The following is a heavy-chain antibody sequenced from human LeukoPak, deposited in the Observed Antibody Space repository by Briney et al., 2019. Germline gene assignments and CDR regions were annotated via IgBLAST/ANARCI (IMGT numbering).Heavy chain of an antibody. J-gene: IGHJ3*02. CDR3: AAVEMATIYAFDI. CDR2: IYYSGST. V-gene: IGHV4-59*08. D-gene: IGHD5-12*01. CDR1: GGSISSYY. Sequence: PSETLSLTCTVSGGSISSYYWSWIQQPPGKGLEWIGYIYYSGSTNYNPSLKSRVTISVDTSKNQFSLKLSSVTAADTAVYYCAAVEMATIYAFDIWGRGTMVTVSS.